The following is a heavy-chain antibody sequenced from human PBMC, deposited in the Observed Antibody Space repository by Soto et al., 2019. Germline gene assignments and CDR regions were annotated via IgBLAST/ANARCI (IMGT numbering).Heavy chain of an antibody. CDR1: GYTFTGYY. Sequence: ASVKVSCKASGYTFTGYYIHWVRQAPGQGLEWMGWINPNSGGTNYAQKFQGWVTMTRDTSISTAYMELSRLRSDDTAVYYCAREGAAAAQRTNWLDPWGQGTLVTVSS. J-gene: IGHJ5*02. V-gene: IGHV1-2*04. D-gene: IGHD6-13*01. CDR2: INPNSGGT. CDR3: AREGAAAAQRTNWLDP.